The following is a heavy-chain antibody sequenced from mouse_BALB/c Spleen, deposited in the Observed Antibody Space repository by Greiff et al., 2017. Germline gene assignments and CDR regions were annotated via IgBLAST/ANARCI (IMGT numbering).Heavy chain of an antibody. V-gene: IGHV3-6*02. CDR1: GYSITSGYY. J-gene: IGHJ3*01. Sequence: EVKLQESGPGLVKPSQSLSLTCSVTGYSITSGYYWNWIRQFPGNKLEWMGYISYDGSNNYNPSLKNRISITRDTSKNQFFLKLNSVTTEDTATYYCAREGYYGSTGGFAYWGQGTLVTVSA. CDR2: ISYDGSN. D-gene: IGHD1-1*01. CDR3: AREGYYGSTGGFAY.